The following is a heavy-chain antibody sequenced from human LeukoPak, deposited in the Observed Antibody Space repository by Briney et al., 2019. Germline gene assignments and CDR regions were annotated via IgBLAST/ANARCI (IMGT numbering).Heavy chain of an antibody. CDR3: ARESDIVVVPAAIHYYYYGMDV. CDR1: GGTFSSYA. J-gene: IGHJ6*04. Sequence: SVKVSCKASGGTFSSYAISWVRQAPGQGLEWMGGIIPIFGTANYAQKIQGRVTITADESTSTAYMELSSLRSEDTAVYYCARESDIVVVPAAIHYYYYGMDVWGKGTTVTVSS. CDR2: IIPIFGTA. D-gene: IGHD2-2*01. V-gene: IGHV1-69*13.